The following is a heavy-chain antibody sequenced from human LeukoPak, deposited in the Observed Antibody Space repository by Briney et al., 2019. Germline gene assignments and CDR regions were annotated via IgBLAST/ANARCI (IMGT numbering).Heavy chain of an antibody. CDR2: LWYDGNNR. CDR1: AFTLNSYD. D-gene: IGHD6-13*01. J-gene: IGHJ4*02. V-gene: IGHV3-33*01. CDR3: ARESAAGTCDY. Sequence: GGSLRLSCAAPAFTLNSYDMHSVRPAPGKGLEWVAVLWYDGNNRYYADSVKGRFTISRDNSKNTLYLQMNSLRAEDTAVYYCARESAAGTCDYWGQGTLVTVSS.